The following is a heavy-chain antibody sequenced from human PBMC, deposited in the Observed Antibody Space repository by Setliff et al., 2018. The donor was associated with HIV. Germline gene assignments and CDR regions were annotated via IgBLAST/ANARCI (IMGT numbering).Heavy chain of an antibody. CDR1: GYTFTNYY. V-gene: IGHV1-24*01. CDR3: AILHYYGSGSWVGNY. Sequence: ASVKVSCKASGYTFTNYYIHWVRQAPGQGLEWMGGFDPEDGETIYAQKFQGRVTMTEDTSTDTAYMELSSLRSEDTAVYYCAILHYYGSGSWVGNYWGQGTLVTVSS. CDR2: FDPEDGET. D-gene: IGHD3-10*01. J-gene: IGHJ4*02.